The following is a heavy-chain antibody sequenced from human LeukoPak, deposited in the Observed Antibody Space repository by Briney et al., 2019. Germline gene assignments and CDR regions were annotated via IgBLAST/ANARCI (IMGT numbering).Heavy chain of an antibody. V-gene: IGHV3-21*01. CDR1: GFTFSSYS. CDR3: ARDQRSSGWPNYFDY. CDR2: ISSSSSYI. D-gene: IGHD6-19*01. Sequence: GGSLRLSCAASGFTFSSYSMNWVRQAPGKGLEWVSSISSSSSYIYYADSVKGRFTISRDNAKNSLYLQMNSLRAEDTAVYYCARDQRSSGWPNYFDYWGLGTLVTVSS. J-gene: IGHJ4*02.